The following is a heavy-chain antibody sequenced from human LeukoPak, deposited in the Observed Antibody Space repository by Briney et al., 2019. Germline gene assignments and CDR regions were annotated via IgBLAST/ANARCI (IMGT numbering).Heavy chain of an antibody. CDR3: AKGFDSGGSYDGAHS. V-gene: IGHV3-30*02. D-gene: IGHD3-22*01. CDR1: GFTFSSYG. Sequence: PGGSLRLSCAASGFTFSSYGMHWVRQAPGKGLEGVAFIRYDGSNKYYADSVKGRFTISRDNSKNTVYLQMNSLRPEDTAVYFCAKGFDSGGSYDGAHSWGQGALVTVSS. J-gene: IGHJ4*02. CDR2: IRYDGSNK.